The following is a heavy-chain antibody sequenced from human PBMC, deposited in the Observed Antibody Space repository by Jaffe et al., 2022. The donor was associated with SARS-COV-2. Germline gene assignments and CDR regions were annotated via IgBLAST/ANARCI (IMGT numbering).Heavy chain of an antibody. J-gene: IGHJ4*02. CDR2: TSYDGSNK. Sequence: QVQLMESGGGVVQPGRSLRLSCAASGFTFSNYGMHWVRQAPGKGLEWVAVTSYDGSNKYYGDSVKGRFTISRDNSKNTLYLQMSSLRPEDTAVYYCAKDRMGYGGNGFDSWGQGSLVTVSS. CDR1: GFTFSNYG. V-gene: IGHV3-30*18. CDR3: AKDRMGYGGNGFDS. D-gene: IGHD2-15*01.